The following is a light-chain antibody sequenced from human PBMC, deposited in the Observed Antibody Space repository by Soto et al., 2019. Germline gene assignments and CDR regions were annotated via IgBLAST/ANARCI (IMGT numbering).Light chain of an antibody. CDR3: QQYDSLPYT. CDR1: QDITDY. Sequence: DIQMTQSPSSLSASVGDRVTITCQASQDITDYANWYQQKPGKAPRLLIYDASHLETGVPSRFSGSRSGTEFTFTISGLQHEDIATYCCQQYDSLPYTVGQGTKVDSK. V-gene: IGKV1-33*01. J-gene: IGKJ2*01. CDR2: DAS.